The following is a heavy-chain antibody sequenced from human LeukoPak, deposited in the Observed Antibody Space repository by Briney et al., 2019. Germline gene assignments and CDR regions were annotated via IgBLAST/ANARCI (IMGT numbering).Heavy chain of an antibody. CDR1: GFTFSSYA. J-gene: IGHJ4*02. D-gene: IGHD2-2*01. V-gene: IGHV3-30-3*01. CDR2: ISYDGSNK. Sequence: GGSLRLSCAASGFTFSSYAMHWVRQAPGKGLEWVAVISYDGSNKYYADSVKGRFTISRDNSKNTLYLQLNSLRTEDTAVYYCARGQLYATSWYFDYWGQGTLVIVSS. CDR3: ARGQLYATSWYFDY.